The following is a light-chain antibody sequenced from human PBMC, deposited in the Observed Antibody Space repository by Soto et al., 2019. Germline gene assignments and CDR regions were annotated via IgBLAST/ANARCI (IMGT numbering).Light chain of an antibody. CDR1: QDVSDF. J-gene: IGKJ5*01. Sequence: DINLTQSPSILSASVGDRLTLTCRASQDVSDFLACYQHAPGKAPNLLIYGGYTLQSGVPPRFSGSGSGTEFSLTITGLQPEDFATYYCQYLNGVPTITVGPGTRLEIK. V-gene: IGKV1-9*01. CDR3: QYLNGVPTIT. CDR2: GGY.